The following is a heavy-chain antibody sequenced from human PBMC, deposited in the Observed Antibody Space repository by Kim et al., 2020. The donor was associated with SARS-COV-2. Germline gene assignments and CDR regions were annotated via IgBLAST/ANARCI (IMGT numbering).Heavy chain of an antibody. CDR3: ARPYSGSYAGFAY. CDR1: GGSISSYY. J-gene: IGHJ4*02. V-gene: IGHV4-59*08. CDR2: IYYSGST. Sequence: SETLSRTCTVSGGSISSYYWSWIRQPPGKGLEWIGYIYYSGSTNYNPSLKSRVTISVDTSKNQFSLKLSSVTAADTAVYYCARPYSGSYAGFAYWGQGTLVTVSS. D-gene: IGHD1-26*01.